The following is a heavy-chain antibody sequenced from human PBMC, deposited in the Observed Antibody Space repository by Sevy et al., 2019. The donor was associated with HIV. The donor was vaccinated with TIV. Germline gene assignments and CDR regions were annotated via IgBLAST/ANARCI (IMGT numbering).Heavy chain of an antibody. CDR3: ARDLRTYYYDSSGLDYYYYYGMDV. J-gene: IGHJ6*02. CDR1: GGSISSGGYY. D-gene: IGHD3-22*01. V-gene: IGHV4-31*03. Sequence: SETLSLTCTVSGGSISSGGYYWSWIRQHPGKGLEWIGYIYYSGSTYYNPSLKSRVTTSVDTSKNQFSLKLSSVTAADTAVYYCARDLRTYYYDSSGLDYYYYYGMDVWGQGTTVTVSS. CDR2: IYYSGST.